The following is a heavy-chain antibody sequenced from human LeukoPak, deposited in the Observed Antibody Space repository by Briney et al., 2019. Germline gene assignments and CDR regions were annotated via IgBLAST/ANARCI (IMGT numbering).Heavy chain of an antibody. Sequence: GGSLRLSCAASGFTFSSYEMHWVRQAPGKGLEYVSTISSDGGSTYYANSVKGGSTISRDNSKNTLYLQMGSLRAEDMAVYYCARGGGYCSGGSCYGIDYWGQGTLVTVSS. J-gene: IGHJ4*02. V-gene: IGHV3-64*01. CDR1: GFTFSSYE. CDR3: ARGGGYCSGGSCYGIDY. D-gene: IGHD2-15*01. CDR2: ISSDGGST.